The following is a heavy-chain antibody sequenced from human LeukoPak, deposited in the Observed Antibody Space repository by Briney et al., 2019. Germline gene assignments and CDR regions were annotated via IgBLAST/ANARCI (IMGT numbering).Heavy chain of an antibody. D-gene: IGHD6-6*01. J-gene: IGHJ5*02. Sequence: PGGSLRLSCAASGFTFDDYAMHWVRQAPGKGLEWVSGISWNSGSIGYADSVKGRFTNSRDNAKNSLYLQMNSLRAEDTAVYYCARGGSSSDPWGQGTLVTVSS. CDR2: ISWNSGSI. CDR3: ARGGSSSDP. CDR1: GFTFDDYA. V-gene: IGHV3-9*01.